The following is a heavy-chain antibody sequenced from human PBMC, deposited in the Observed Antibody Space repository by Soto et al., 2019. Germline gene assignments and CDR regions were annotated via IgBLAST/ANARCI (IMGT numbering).Heavy chain of an antibody. V-gene: IGHV1-46*01. CDR1: GYSFSRYY. CDR3: AKSSRLRPSASPSLNSTHYNGMGV. Sequence: GASVKVSCKASGYSFSRYYIYWVRLAPGQGLEWMGIINPSGGTTKYAPKFQGRVTMTRDTSTSIVYMELSSLRSEDTAVYFCAKSSRLRPSASPSLNSTHYNGMGVWG. CDR2: INPSGGTT. D-gene: IGHD6-6*01. J-gene: IGHJ6*02.